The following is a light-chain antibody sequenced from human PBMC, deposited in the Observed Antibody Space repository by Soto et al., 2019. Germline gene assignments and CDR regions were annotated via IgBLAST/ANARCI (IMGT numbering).Light chain of an antibody. CDR1: SSDVGGYNY. CDR3: SSYTTSNTRQIV. J-gene: IGLJ1*01. CDR2: DVS. Sequence: QSALTQPASVSGSPGQSITISCTGTSSDVGGYNYVSWYQHHPGKAHKLMIYDVSNRPSGVSNRFSGSKSGNTASLNISGLQPEDEADYYCSSYTTSNTRQIVFGTGTKLTVL. V-gene: IGLV2-14*03.